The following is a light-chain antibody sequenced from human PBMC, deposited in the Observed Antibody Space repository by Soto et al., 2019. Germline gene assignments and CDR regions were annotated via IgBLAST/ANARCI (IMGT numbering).Light chain of an antibody. CDR2: SNI. V-gene: IGLV1-40*01. J-gene: IGLJ3*02. CDR1: SSDIGAGYD. Sequence: QTVVTQPPSMSGALGQRVTISCTGSSSDIGAGYDVHWYQQFPGTAPKLLIYSNINRPSGVPDRFSGSKSGTSASLAITGLQAEDEADYYCQSYDSSLGGSKGVFGGGTQLTVL. CDR3: QSYDSSLGGSKGV.